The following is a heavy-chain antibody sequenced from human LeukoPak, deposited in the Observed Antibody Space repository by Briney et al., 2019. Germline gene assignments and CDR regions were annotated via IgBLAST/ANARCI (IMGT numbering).Heavy chain of an antibody. CDR2: LDESGSAT. J-gene: IGHJ4*02. CDR3: AKDIAAAPDFDY. V-gene: IGHV3-23*05. CDR1: GFTFSSYA. D-gene: IGHD6-13*01. Sequence: PGGSLRLSCAASGFTFSSYAMSWVRQAPGQGLEWVSSLDESGSATYYADSVKGRFTISRDNSKNTLYLQMNSLRAEDTAVYYCAKDIAAAPDFDYWGQGTLVTVSS.